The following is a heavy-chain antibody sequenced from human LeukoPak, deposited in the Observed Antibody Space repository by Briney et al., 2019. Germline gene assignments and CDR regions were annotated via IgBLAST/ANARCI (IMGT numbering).Heavy chain of an antibody. J-gene: IGHJ3*02. CDR2: ISSSSSYI. D-gene: IGHD2-21*02. V-gene: IGHV3-21*01. CDR3: ARLSAYCGGDCYPAFDI. Sequence: NPGGSLRLSCAASGFTFSSYSMNSVRQAPGKGLEWVSSISSSSSYIYYADSVKGRFTISRDNAKNSLYLQMNSLRAEDTAVYYCARLSAYCGGDCYPAFDIWGQGTMVTVSS. CDR1: GFTFSSYS.